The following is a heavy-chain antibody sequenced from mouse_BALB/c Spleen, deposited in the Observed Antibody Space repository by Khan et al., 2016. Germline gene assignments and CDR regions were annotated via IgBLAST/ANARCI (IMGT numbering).Heavy chain of an antibody. CDR3: ASGNCWYFDV. CDR1: GYSITSGYY. CDR2: ISYDGSN. Sequence: EVQLQESGPGLVKPSQSLSLTCSVTGYSITSGYYWNWIRQFPGNKLEWMGYISYDGSNNYNPYLKNRISITRDTSKNQFFLKLNSVTTEDTATYYCASGNCWYFDVWGAVTTVPVSS. J-gene: IGHJ1*01. D-gene: IGHD2-1*01. V-gene: IGHV3-6*02.